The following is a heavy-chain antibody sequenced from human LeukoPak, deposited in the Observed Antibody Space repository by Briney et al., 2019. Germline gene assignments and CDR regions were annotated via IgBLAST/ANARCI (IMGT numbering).Heavy chain of an antibody. CDR1: GGSISSYY. CDR3: ARARFVEMAPTYFDY. Sequence: SETLSLTCTVSGGSISSYYWSWLRQPPGKGLEWIGYIYYSGSTNYNPSLKSRVTISVDTSKNQFSLKLSSVTAAATAVYYCARARFVEMAPTYFDYWGQGTPVTVSS. J-gene: IGHJ4*02. D-gene: IGHD5-24*01. V-gene: IGHV4-59*01. CDR2: IYYSGST.